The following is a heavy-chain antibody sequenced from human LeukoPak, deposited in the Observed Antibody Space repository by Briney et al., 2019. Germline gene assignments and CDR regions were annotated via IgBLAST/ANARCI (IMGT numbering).Heavy chain of an antibody. CDR3: ARQPSGYYDKSGYYPYYFDS. V-gene: IGHV4-59*08. Sequence: ASQTLSLTCTVSGGSISGYYWSWVRQPPGKGLEWIGYIFYSGSTKYAPSLQSRVTISLDTSRYQFSLRLSSVTAADTAMYYCARQPSGYYDKSGYYPYYFDSWGQGALVTVSS. CDR1: GGSISGYY. J-gene: IGHJ4*02. CDR2: IFYSGST. D-gene: IGHD3-22*01.